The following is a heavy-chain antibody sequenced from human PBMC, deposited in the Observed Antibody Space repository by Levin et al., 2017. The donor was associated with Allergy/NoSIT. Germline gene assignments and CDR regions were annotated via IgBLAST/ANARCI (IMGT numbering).Heavy chain of an antibody. CDR2: IIPIFGTA. Sequence: SVKVSCKASGGTFSSYAISWVRQAPGQGLEWMGGIIPIFGTANYAQKFQGRVTITADKSTSTAYMELSSLRSEDTAVYYCARGDYDYVWGSYRYTRFDYWGQGTLVTVSS. CDR1: GGTFSSYA. CDR3: ARGDYDYVWGSYRYTRFDY. D-gene: IGHD3-16*02. J-gene: IGHJ4*02. V-gene: IGHV1-69*06.